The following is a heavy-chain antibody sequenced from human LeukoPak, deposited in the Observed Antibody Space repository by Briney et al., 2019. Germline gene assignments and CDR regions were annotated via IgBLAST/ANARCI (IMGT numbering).Heavy chain of an antibody. D-gene: IGHD3-9*01. V-gene: IGHV3-13*01. CDR2: IDIPGNT. Sequence: PGGSLRLSCAASGFTLSYYDMHWVRQATGKGLEWVSGIDIPGNTYYPDSVKGRFTMSRESAKNSLYLQMNSLRAGDTAVYYCTRDLMDYDVSTGLHHYYMDVWGQGTTVTVSS. J-gene: IGHJ6*02. CDR1: GFTLSYYD. CDR3: TRDLMDYDVSTGLHHYYMDV.